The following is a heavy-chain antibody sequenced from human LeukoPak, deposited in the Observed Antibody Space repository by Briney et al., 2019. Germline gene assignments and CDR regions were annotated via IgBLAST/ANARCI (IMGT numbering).Heavy chain of an antibody. Sequence: PSETLSLTCTVSGGSISSYYWRWVRQPPGKGLEWIGDIYYSGSTNYSPSLKSRVTISVDTSKSQFSLKLSSVTAADTAVYYCARVSYGSGSYVDYWGQGTLVTVSS. CDR2: IYYSGST. CDR1: GGSISSYY. D-gene: IGHD3-10*01. CDR3: ARVSYGSGSYVDY. V-gene: IGHV4-59*01. J-gene: IGHJ4*02.